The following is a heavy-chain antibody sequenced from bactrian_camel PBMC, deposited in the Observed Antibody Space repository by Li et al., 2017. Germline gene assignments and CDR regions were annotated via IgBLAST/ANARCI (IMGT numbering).Heavy chain of an antibody. CDR1: GHSRGSNC. CDR3: VADNPLGPTPTSEGVFARLEMGY. CDR2: IRRSGGET. D-gene: IGHD1*01. J-gene: IGHJ6*01. V-gene: IGHV3S54*01. Sequence: VQLVESGGGSVQTGGSLRLSCVVSGHSRGSNCVGWYRLPPGRAPAEREGIAAIRRSGGETWYAGSVKGRFTISQDSARNALYLQMNNLTPEDTARYYCVADNPLGPTPTSEGVFARLEMGYWGPGTQVTVS.